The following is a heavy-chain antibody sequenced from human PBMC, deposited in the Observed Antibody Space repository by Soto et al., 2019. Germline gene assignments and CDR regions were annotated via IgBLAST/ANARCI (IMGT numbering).Heavy chain of an antibody. D-gene: IGHD1-1*01. CDR2: IYYSGTT. CDR3: ARAKGERLSYATSYYGLAV. Sequence: PSETLSLTCTVSGGSISSGGYYWSWIRQPPGKGLEWIGYIYYSGTTNYNPSLKSRVTISVDTSKNQFSLKLTSVTAADTAVYYCARAKGERLSYATSYYGLAVWAQGTTVPVSS. J-gene: IGHJ6*02. CDR1: GGSISSGGYY. V-gene: IGHV4-61*08.